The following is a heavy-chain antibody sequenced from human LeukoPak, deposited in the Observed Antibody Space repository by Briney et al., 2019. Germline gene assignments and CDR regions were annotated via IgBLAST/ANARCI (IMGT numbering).Heavy chain of an antibody. CDR2: IYYSGST. CDR3: ARGNRGYCSSTSCYADPRSARVRFAP. J-gene: IGHJ5*02. CDR1: GGSISSSSYY. D-gene: IGHD2-2*01. V-gene: IGHV4-39*07. Sequence: SETLSLTCTVSGGSISSSSYYWGWIRQPPGKGLEWIGSIYYSGSTYYNPSLKSRVTISVDTSKTQFSLKLSSVTAAETAVYYCARGNRGYCSSTSCYADPRSARVRFAPWGQGTLVTVSS.